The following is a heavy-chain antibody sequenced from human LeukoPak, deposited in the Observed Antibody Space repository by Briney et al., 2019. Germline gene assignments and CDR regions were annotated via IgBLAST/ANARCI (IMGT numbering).Heavy chain of an antibody. CDR3: ARIRDGYNLTFDY. D-gene: IGHD5-24*01. J-gene: IGHJ4*02. CDR1: GGSISSYY. CDR2: IYYSGST. V-gene: IGHV4-59*01. Sequence: PSETLSLTCTVSGGSISSYYWSWIRQPPGKGLEWIGYIYYSGSTNYNPSLKSRVTISVDTSKNQFSLKLSSVTAADTAVYYCARIRDGYNLTFDYWGQGTLVTVPS.